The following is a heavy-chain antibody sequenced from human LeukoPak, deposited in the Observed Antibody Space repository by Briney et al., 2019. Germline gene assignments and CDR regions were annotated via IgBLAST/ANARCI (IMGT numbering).Heavy chain of an antibody. CDR1: GFTFSSYT. V-gene: IGHV3-23*01. J-gene: IGHJ4*02. CDR2: ISGSGVGT. CDR3: ARGIAAAGTALYN. Sequence: GGSLRLSCAASGFTFSSYTMNWVRQAPGKGLEWVSSISGSGVGTYYADSVKSRFTISRDNSWNTLYLQMSSLRAEDTAVYYCARGIAAAGTALYNWGQGTLLTVSS. D-gene: IGHD6-13*01.